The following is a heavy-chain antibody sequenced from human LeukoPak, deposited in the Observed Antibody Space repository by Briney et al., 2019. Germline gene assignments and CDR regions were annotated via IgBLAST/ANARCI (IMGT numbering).Heavy chain of an antibody. V-gene: IGHV4-39*07. CDR3: ARGSYYYDSSGYYSYFDY. CDR1: GGSISSSSYY. CDR2: IYYSGST. D-gene: IGHD3-22*01. Sequence: PSEPLSLTCTVSGGSISSSSYYWGWIRPPPGKGLEWIGSIYYSGSTYYNPPLKSRVTISVDTSKNQFSLKLSSVTAADTAVYYCARGSYYYDSSGYYSYFDYWGQGTLVTVSS. J-gene: IGHJ4*02.